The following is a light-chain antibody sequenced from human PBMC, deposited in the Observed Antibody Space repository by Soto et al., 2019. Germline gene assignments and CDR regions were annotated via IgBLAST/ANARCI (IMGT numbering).Light chain of an antibody. CDR2: EVS. Sequence: QSVLTQPASVSGSPGQSITISCTGTSSDVGGYKYVSWYQQPPGKAPKLMIYEVSHRPSGVSNRFSGSKSGNTASLTISGLQAEDEADYYCSSYTSSSTLNYVFGTGTQLTVL. CDR1: SSDVGGYKY. CDR3: SSYTSSSTLNYV. J-gene: IGLJ1*01. V-gene: IGLV2-14*01.